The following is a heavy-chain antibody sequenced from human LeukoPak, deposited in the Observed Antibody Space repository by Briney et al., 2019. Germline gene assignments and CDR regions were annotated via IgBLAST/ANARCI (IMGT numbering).Heavy chain of an antibody. Sequence: GGSLRLSCAASGFMFTSYGMHWVRQIPGKGLEWVASTEYDGTTKSYPDYVKGRMTISRDTSPNTVYLDMKSLRTQDTALYFSAKKGYSRYLTDWGQGTLVTVSS. V-gene: IGHV3-30*02. D-gene: IGHD1-1*01. CDR3: AKKGYSRYLTD. J-gene: IGHJ4*02. CDR2: TEYDGTTK. CDR1: GFMFTSYG.